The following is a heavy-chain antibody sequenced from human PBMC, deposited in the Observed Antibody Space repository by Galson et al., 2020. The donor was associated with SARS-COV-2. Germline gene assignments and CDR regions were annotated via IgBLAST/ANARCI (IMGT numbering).Heavy chain of an antibody. Sequence: GVSLRLSCAASGFTFSSYDMHWVRQATGKGLEWVSAIGTAGDTYYPGSVKGRFTISRENAKNSLYLQMNSLRAGDTAVYYCARGSSWYYYYYGMDVWGQGTTVTVSS. V-gene: IGHV3-13*01. CDR3: ARGSSWYYYYYGMDV. CDR2: IGTAGDT. J-gene: IGHJ6*02. CDR1: GFTFSSYD. D-gene: IGHD6-13*01.